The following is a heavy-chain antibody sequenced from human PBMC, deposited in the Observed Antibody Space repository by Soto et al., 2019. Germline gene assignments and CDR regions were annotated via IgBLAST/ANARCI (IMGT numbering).Heavy chain of an antibody. CDR3: ARTYGDPVVFDY. Sequence: ETLSLTCTVSGGSISSYYWSWIRQPPGKGLEWIGYIYYSGSTNYNPSLKSRVTISVDTSKNQFSLKLSSVTAADTAVYYCARTYGDPVVFDYWGQGTLVTVSS. J-gene: IGHJ4*02. CDR1: GGSISSYY. V-gene: IGHV4-59*08. CDR2: IYYSGST. D-gene: IGHD4-17*01.